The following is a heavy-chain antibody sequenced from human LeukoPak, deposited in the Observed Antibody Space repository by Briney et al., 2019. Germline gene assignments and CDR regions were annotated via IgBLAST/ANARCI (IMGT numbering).Heavy chain of an antibody. Sequence: ASVKVSCKASGCTFTGYYMHWVRQAPGQGLEWMGRINPNSGGTNYAQKFQGRVTMTRDTSISTAYMELSRLRSDDTAVYYCARDYDILTGYSYWGQGTLVTVSS. J-gene: IGHJ4*02. D-gene: IGHD3-9*01. CDR1: GCTFTGYY. V-gene: IGHV1-2*06. CDR2: INPNSGGT. CDR3: ARDYDILTGYSY.